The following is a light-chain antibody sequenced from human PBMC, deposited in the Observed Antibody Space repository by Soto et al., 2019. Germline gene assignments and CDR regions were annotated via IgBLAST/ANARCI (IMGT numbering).Light chain of an antibody. J-gene: IGKJ4*01. CDR1: QSVGTN. Sequence: EIVMTQSPATLSVSPGERATLSCRASQSVGTNLAWYQQKPAQAPRLLIYGAFTRATGIPARFSGSGSGTEFTLTISSLQSEDFAIYYCQQYKNWPPLTFGGGTKVEIK. CDR2: GAF. CDR3: QQYKNWPPLT. V-gene: IGKV3-15*01.